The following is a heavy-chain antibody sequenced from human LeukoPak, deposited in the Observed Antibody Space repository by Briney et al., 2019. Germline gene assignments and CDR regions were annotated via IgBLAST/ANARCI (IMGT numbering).Heavy chain of an antibody. D-gene: IGHD6-13*01. CDR2: MYTSGST. V-gene: IGHV4-61*02. Sequence: PSETLSLTCTVSGDSISSSSYYWTWIRQPAGKGLEWIGRMYTSGSTNYNPSLKSRVTMSIDTSKKQFSLRLHSVTAADTAVYYCATYDQQLAFDNWGQGTLVTVSS. CDR3: ATYDQQLAFDN. CDR1: GDSISSSSYY. J-gene: IGHJ4*02.